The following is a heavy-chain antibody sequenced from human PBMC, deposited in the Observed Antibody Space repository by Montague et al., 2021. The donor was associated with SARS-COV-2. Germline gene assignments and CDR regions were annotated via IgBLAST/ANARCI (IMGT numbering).Heavy chain of an antibody. CDR2: ITGDSGNI. Sequence: SLRLSCAASGFSFNSIGMNWVRQAPGKGLVWVSYITGDSGNIEYADSVKGRFTISRDNAKDTLYLQMNSLRDEDTAVYYCARGLKYVDDYWGQGTLVTVSS. J-gene: IGHJ4*02. V-gene: IGHV3-74*03. CDR3: ARGLKYVDDY. D-gene: IGHD3-16*01. CDR1: GFSFNSIG.